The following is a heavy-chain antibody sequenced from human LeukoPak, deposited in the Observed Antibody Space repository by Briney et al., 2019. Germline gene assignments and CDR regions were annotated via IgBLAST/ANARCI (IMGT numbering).Heavy chain of an antibody. V-gene: IGHV3-48*03. D-gene: IGHD2-15*01. J-gene: IGHJ4*02. CDR1: GFTFDDYA. CDR3: ASEIRYRSGGSCYTPSLLDY. Sequence: GGSLRLSCAASGFTFDDYAMHWVRQAPGKGLEWVSYISSSGSTIYYADSVKGRFTISRDNAKNSLYLQMNSQRAEDTAVYYCASEIRYRSGGSCYTPSLLDYWGQGTLVTVSS. CDR2: ISSSGSTI.